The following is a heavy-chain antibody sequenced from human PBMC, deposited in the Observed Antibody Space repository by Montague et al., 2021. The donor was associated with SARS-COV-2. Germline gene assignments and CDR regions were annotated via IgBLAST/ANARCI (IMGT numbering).Heavy chain of an antibody. Sequence: SETLSLTCTVSGGSISSFYWSWFWQPPGKGLEWIGYISDSGSTNYNPSLTRRVTMSIDTSKTQFSLKVNSVTAADTAAYYCARHYSATLPAVYWGQGTLVTVSS. CDR3: ARHYSATLPAVY. V-gene: IGHV4-59*08. CDR1: GGSISSFY. D-gene: IGHD2-15*01. J-gene: IGHJ4*02. CDR2: ISDSGST.